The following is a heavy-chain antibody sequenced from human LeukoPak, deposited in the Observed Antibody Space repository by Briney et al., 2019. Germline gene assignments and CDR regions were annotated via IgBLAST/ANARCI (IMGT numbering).Heavy chain of an antibody. Sequence: GESLKISCKGSGYSFTSYWIGWVRQMPGKGLEWMGIIYPGDSDTRYSPSFQVQVTISADKSINTAYLQWSTLKASDSAMYYCSRLGWRGYRYGWFDYWDQGTLVTVSS. V-gene: IGHV5-51*01. CDR3: SRLGWRGYRYGWFDY. CDR2: IYPGDSDT. D-gene: IGHD5-18*01. CDR1: GYSFTSYW. J-gene: IGHJ4*02.